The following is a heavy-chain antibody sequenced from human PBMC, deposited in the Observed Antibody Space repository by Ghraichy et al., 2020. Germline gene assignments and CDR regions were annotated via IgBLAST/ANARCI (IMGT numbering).Heavy chain of an antibody. J-gene: IGHJ5*02. Sequence: GGSLRLSCVATGFTFDDYAMHWVRQAPGKGLEWVSFNSWNSRSIGYADSVKGRFTISRDNTKNSLYLEMNDLRTEDTALYYCVKEYHNFWSGSNSFDPWGQGTLVTVSS. CDR3: VKEYHNFWSGSNSFDP. D-gene: IGHD3-3*01. CDR1: GFTFDDYA. V-gene: IGHV3-9*01. CDR2: NSWNSRSI.